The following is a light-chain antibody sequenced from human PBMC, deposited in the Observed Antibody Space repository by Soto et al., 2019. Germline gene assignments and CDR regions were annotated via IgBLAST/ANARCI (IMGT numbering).Light chain of an antibody. CDR1: SSDISIYNY. CDR3: CSYTSSTNYV. Sequence: QSVLTQPASVSGSPGQSITISCTGTSSDISIYNYVSWYQQHPGKAPKLIIYEVSNRPSGISNRFSGAKSGNTASLTISGLQVEDEADYYCCSYTSSTNYVFGAGTKVTAL. CDR2: EVS. J-gene: IGLJ1*01. V-gene: IGLV2-14*01.